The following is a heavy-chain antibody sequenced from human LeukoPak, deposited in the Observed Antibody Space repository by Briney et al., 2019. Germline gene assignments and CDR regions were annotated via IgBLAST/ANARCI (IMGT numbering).Heavy chain of an antibody. CDR1: GLPFSSYA. V-gene: IGHV3-23*01. J-gene: IGHJ4*02. D-gene: IGHD5-18*01. CDR3: AKDPLNTLMVSPTFDY. CDR2: ISGSGDDT. Sequence: PGGSLRLSCVVSGLPFSSYAMSWVRQAPGKGLEWVSGISGSGDDTYYAASVKGRFIVSRDTSKNTLYLQMNSLRAEDTAVYYCAKDPLNTLMVSPTFDYWGQGTLVTVSS.